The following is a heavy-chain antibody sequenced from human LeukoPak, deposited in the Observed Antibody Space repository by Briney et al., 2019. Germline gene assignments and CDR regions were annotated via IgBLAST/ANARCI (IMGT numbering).Heavy chain of an antibody. J-gene: IGHJ6*03. CDR1: GGTFSSYA. CDR3: ARDRPPDYYDIDYYYYMDV. CDR2: IIPIFGTA. V-gene: IGHV1-69*13. D-gene: IGHD3-22*01. Sequence: EASVKVSCKASGGTFSSYAISWVRQAPGQGLEWMGGIIPIFGTANYAQKFQGRVTITADESTSTAYMELSSLRSDDTAVYYCARDRPPDYYDIDYYYYMDVWGKGTTVTVSS.